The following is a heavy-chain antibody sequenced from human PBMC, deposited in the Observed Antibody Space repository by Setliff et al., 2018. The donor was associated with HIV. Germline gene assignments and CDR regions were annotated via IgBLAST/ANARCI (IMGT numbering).Heavy chain of an antibody. Sequence: SETLSLTCTVSGGSISSYYWSWIRQPPGKGLEWIGYIYYSGGTSYNPSLKSRVTISVDASKKQFSLKVTSVTAADTAVYYCARGDTPDVWGKGTTVTVSS. D-gene: IGHD3-16*01. CDR1: GGSISSYY. V-gene: IGHV4-59*01. J-gene: IGHJ6*04. CDR3: ARGDTPDV. CDR2: IYYSGGT.